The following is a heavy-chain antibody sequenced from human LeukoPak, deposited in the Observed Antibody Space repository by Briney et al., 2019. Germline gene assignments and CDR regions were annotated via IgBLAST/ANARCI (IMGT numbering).Heavy chain of an antibody. J-gene: IGHJ4*02. CDR2: ISGGGGST. CDR3: AKDRGSDGYNYLYFDY. D-gene: IGHD5-24*01. Sequence: GGSLRLSCAASGFTFSSYAMSWVRQAPGKGLEWVSAISGGGGSTYYADPVKGVFTISRDNSKNTLYLQRNSLRAQDTAVYYCAKDRGSDGYNYLYFDYWGQGTLVTVSS. V-gene: IGHV3-23*01. CDR1: GFTFSSYA.